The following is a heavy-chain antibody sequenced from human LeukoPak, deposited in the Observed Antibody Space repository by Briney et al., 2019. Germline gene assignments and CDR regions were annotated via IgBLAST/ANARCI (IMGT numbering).Heavy chain of an antibody. Sequence: SETLSLTCTVSGGSISSYYLSWIRQPPGKGLEWIGYIYYSGSTNYNPSLKSRVTISVDTSKNQFSLKLSSVTAADTAVYYCARALYNYDSSAPLGIWGQGTMVTVSS. CDR3: ARALYNYDSSAPLGI. CDR2: IYYSGST. CDR1: GGSISSYY. V-gene: IGHV4-59*01. J-gene: IGHJ3*02. D-gene: IGHD3-22*01.